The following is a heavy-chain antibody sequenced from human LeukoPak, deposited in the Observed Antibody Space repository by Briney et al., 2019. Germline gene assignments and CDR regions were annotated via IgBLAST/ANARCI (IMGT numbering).Heavy chain of an antibody. Sequence: ASVKVSCKVSGYTLTELSMHWVRQAPGKGLEWMGGFDPEDGETIYAQKFQGRVTMTEDTSTDTAYMELSSLRSEDTAVYYCARAEREYYYDSSGYYLFDYWGQGTLVTVSS. CDR2: FDPEDGET. J-gene: IGHJ4*02. V-gene: IGHV1-24*01. CDR1: GYTLTELS. D-gene: IGHD3-22*01. CDR3: ARAEREYYYDSSGYYLFDY.